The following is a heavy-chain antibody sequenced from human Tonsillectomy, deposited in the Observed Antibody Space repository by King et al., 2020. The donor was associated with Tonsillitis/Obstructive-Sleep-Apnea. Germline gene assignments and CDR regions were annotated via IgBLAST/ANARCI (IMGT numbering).Heavy chain of an antibody. Sequence: QLVQSGAEVKKPGASVKVSCTASGYTFTSYGISWVRQAPGQGLEWMGWISAYIGNTNYAQKLQGRVTITTDTSTSTHYMELRSLRSVDTAVYYCVEGFEQPHGYFDVWGQGTLVTVSS. CDR3: VEGFEQPHGYFDV. CDR1: GYTFTSYG. V-gene: IGHV1-18*01. D-gene: IGHD1/OR15-1a*01. CDR2: ISAYIGNT. J-gene: IGHJ4*02.